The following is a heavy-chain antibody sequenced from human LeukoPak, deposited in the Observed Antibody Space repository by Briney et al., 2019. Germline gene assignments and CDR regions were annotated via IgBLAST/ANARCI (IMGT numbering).Heavy chain of an antibody. D-gene: IGHD3-16*01. CDR2: ISSSGNTI. CDR3: ARGFGPIY. J-gene: IGHJ4*02. CDR1: GFTFPNYE. V-gene: IGHV3-48*03. Sequence: PGGSLRLSCAASGFTFPNYEMHWVRQAPGQGLEWVSYISSSGNTIYYADSVKGRFTTSRDNAKNSLYLQMNSLRVEDTAVYYCARGFGPIYSGQGTLVTVSS.